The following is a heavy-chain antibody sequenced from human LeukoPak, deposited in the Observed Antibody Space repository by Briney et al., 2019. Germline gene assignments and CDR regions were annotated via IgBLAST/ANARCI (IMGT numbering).Heavy chain of an antibody. Sequence: GGSLRLSCAASGFTFSTYWMSWVRQAPGKGLEWVATIKPDGNDKFLVDSVKGRFTISRDNAKTSLFLQMNSLRAEDTAMYYCTTSDCEYWGQGALVTVSS. CDR3: TTSDCEY. CDR2: IKPDGNDK. V-gene: IGHV3-7*03. J-gene: IGHJ4*02. CDR1: GFTFSTYW.